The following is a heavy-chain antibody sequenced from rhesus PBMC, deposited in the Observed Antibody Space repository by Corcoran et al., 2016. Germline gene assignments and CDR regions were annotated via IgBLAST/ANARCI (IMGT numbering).Heavy chain of an antibody. D-gene: IGHD1-38*01. Sequence: QVKLQQWGEGLVRPSETLSLTCAVYGGSISDYSWSWLRQPPGKGLEWMGNIDGNSARTNYNPSLKNRVTISKDTSKNQFSLKLSSVTAADTAVYYCAKDGATWAIWGQGVLVTVSS. V-gene: IGHV4-73*01. CDR2: IDGNSART. CDR1: GGSISDYS. J-gene: IGHJ4*01. CDR3: AKDGATWAI.